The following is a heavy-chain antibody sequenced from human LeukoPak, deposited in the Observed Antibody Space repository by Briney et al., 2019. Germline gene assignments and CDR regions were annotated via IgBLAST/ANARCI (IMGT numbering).Heavy chain of an antibody. V-gene: IGHV4-4*02. J-gene: IGHJ4*02. CDR3: ARGPGSHFDY. D-gene: IGHD1-26*01. Sequence: PSGTLSLTCAVSGGSVSSSNWWSWVRQPPGKGLEWIGEIYHSGSTNYNPSLKSRVTISLDKSKNQFSLKLSSVTAADTAVYYCARGPGSHFDYWGQGTLVTVSS. CDR2: IYHSGST. CDR1: GGSVSSSNW.